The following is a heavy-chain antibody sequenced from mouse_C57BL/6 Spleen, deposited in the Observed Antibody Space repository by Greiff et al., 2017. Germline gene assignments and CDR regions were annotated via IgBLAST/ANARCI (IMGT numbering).Heavy chain of an antibody. V-gene: IGHV1-80*01. D-gene: IGHD2-3*01. Sequence: QVQLQQSGAELVKPGASVKISCKASGYAFSSYWMNWVKQRPGKGLEWIGQIYPGDGDTNYNGKFKGKATLTADKSSSTAYMQLSSLTSEDSAVYFCARGGSDGYSYAMDYWGQGTSVTVSS. CDR1: GYAFSSYW. CDR3: ARGGSDGYSYAMDY. J-gene: IGHJ4*01. CDR2: IYPGDGDT.